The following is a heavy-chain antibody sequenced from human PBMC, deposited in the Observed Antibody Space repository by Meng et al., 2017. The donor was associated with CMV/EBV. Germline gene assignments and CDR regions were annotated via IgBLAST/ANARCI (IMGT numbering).Heavy chain of an antibody. CDR2: IKKDGSEK. J-gene: IGHJ4*02. CDR3: RLGHYSQD. V-gene: IGHV3-7*02. D-gene: IGHD4-17*01. Sequence: YLVESGGGLVQPGGSLSLSCAASGLTISNYWMSWVRQAPGKGLEWVANIKKDGSEKYYVDSVKGRFSISRDNADNSLYLQMNNLRAEDTAVYYCRLGHYSQDWGQGTLVTVSS. CDR1: GLTISNYW.